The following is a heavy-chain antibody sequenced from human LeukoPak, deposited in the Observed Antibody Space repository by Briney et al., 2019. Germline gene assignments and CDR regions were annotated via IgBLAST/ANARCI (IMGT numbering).Heavy chain of an antibody. CDR2: ISYDGSNK. Sequence: GRSLRLSCAASGFTFSSYGMHWVRQAPGKGLEWVAVISYDGSNKYYADSVKGRFTISRDNSKNTLYLQMNSLRAEDTAVYYCNTYHFDNWGQGTLVTVSS. CDR3: NTYHFDN. J-gene: IGHJ4*02. CDR1: GFTFSSYG. D-gene: IGHD2-2*01. V-gene: IGHV3-30*03.